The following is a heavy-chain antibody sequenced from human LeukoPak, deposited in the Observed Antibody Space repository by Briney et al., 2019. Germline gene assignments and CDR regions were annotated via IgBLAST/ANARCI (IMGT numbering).Heavy chain of an antibody. CDR1: GGSISSGSYH. Sequence: PSQTLSLTCTVSGGSISSGSYHWSWIRQPAGKGLEWVGRIYTSGSTNYNPSLKSRVTISVDTSKNQFSLKLSSVTAADTAVYYCARGHWGTHLYWGQGTPGHRLL. CDR3: ARGHWGTHLY. V-gene: IGHV4-61*02. CDR2: IYTSGST. J-gene: IGHJ4*02. D-gene: IGHD1-1*01.